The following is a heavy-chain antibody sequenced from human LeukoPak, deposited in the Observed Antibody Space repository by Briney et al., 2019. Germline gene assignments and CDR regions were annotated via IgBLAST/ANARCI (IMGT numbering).Heavy chain of an antibody. J-gene: IGHJ4*02. CDR1: GGTFSSYA. V-gene: IGHV1-69*06. Sequence: GASVKVSCKASGGTFSSYAISWVRQAPGQGLEWMGGIIPIFGTANYAQKFQGRVTMTEDTSTDTAYMELSSLRSEDTAVYYCATGDPTMVRGVIMSYWGQGTLVTVSS. CDR2: IIPIFGTA. CDR3: ATGDPTMVRGVIMSY. D-gene: IGHD3-10*01.